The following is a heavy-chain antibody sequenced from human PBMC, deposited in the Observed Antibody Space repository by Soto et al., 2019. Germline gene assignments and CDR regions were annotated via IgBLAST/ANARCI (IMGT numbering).Heavy chain of an antibody. CDR3: AGDREVTMRSFDY. CDR2: ISYGGDNT. J-gene: IGHJ4*02. D-gene: IGHD3-22*01. V-gene: IGHV3-30-3*01. CDR1: GFTVSTYA. Sequence: QVQMVESGGGVVQPGRSLRLSCAVSGFTVSTYAMHWVRQAPGKGLEWVAVISYGGDNTYFADSVKGRFTISSDKSKNTLYLQMNRLRTEDTAVYYCAGDREVTMRSFDYWGQGTLVTVSS.